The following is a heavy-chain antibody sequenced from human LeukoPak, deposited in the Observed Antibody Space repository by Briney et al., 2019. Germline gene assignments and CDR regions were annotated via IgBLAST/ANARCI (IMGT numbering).Heavy chain of an antibody. D-gene: IGHD3-10*01. CDR2: INPNSGGT. J-gene: IGHJ5*02. V-gene: IGHV1-2*02. CDR1: GYTFTGYY. Sequence: ASVKVSCKASGYTFTGYYMHWVRLAPGQGLEWMGWINPNSGGTNYAQKFQGRVTMTRDTSISIAYMELSRLRSDDTAMYYCARDNTMVRGVLEGEINWFDPWGQGTLVTVSS. CDR3: ARDNTMVRGVLEGEINWFDP.